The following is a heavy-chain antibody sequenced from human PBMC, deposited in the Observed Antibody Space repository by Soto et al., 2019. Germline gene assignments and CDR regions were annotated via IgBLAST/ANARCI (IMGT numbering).Heavy chain of an antibody. D-gene: IGHD3-10*01. V-gene: IGHV4-59*01. Sequence: QVQLQESGPGLVKPSETLSLTCTVSGGCISSYYWSWIRQPPGKGLEWIGYIFYSGSTNYNPSLKSRVTISVDTSKNQFSLKLSSVTAADTAVYYCARAGPEMDYWGQGTLVTVSS. CDR3: ARAGPEMDY. J-gene: IGHJ4*02. CDR2: IFYSGST. CDR1: GGCISSYY.